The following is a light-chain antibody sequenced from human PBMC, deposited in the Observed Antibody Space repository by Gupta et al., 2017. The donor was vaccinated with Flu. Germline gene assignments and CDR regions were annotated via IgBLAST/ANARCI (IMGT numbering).Light chain of an antibody. CDR3: QQYDNVPSLT. CDR2: ESS. V-gene: IGKV1-33*01. Sequence: VGDRVTITCQASHDITNFLNWYQQKPGKPPKVLIYESSNLATGVQSRFSGSGSGTDFTFTISSLEPEDIATYYCQQYDNVPSLTFGGGTRLEIK. CDR1: HDITNF. J-gene: IGKJ4*01.